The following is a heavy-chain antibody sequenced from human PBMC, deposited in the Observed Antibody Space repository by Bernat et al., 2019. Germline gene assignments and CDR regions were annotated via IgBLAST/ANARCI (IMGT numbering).Heavy chain of an antibody. V-gene: IGHV6-1*01. CDR2: TYYRSKWYN. CDR1: GDSVSSNSAA. D-gene: IGHD4-17*01. J-gene: IGHJ4*02. Sequence: QVQLQQSGPGLVKPSQTLSLTCAISGDSVSSNSAAWNWIRQSPSRGLEWLGRTYYRSKWYNDYAVSVKSRITINPDTSKNQFSLHLNSVTPEDKAVYYCARFPHDYGYYARSPGYWGQGTLVTVSS. CDR3: ARFPHDYGYYARSPGY.